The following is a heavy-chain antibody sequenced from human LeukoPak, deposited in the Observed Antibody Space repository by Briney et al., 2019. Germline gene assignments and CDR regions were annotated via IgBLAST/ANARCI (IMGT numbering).Heavy chain of an antibody. J-gene: IGHJ4*02. Sequence: GASVKVSCKTSGYNFKTSGITWVRQAPGQGLEWMGCISAQTGESHYADKLQGRVTMTTDTSRSTGYMELKSLTSADTAVYYCAREVWSRDIGSLFDYWGQGTLVIVSS. CDR1: GYNFKTSG. CDR2: ISAQTGES. D-gene: IGHD1-26*01. CDR3: AREVWSRDIGSLFDY. V-gene: IGHV1-18*04.